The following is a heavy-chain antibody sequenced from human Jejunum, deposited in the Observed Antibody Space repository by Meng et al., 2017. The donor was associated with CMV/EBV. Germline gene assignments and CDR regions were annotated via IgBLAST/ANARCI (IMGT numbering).Heavy chain of an antibody. V-gene: IGHV3-7*01. CDR3: ARDSAPYYYDGNRT. CDR1: GFTFNNDW. CDR2: ISQDGNDK. Sequence: YGFTFNNDWMRWVRQAPGKGLEWVASISQDGNDKYYVDSVKGRFTISRDNAKNSMFLQMNSLRAEDTAVYFCARDSAPYYYDGNRTWGQGTLVTVSS. J-gene: IGHJ4*02. D-gene: IGHD3-16*01.